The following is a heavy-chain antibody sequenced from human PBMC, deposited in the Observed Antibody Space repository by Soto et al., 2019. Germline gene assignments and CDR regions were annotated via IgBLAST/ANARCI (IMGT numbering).Heavy chain of an antibody. CDR2: INHSGST. V-gene: IGHV4-34*01. CDR1: GGSFSGYY. Sequence: PSETLSLTCAVYGGSFSGYYWSWIRQPPGKGLEWIGEINHSGSTNYNPSLKSRVTISVDTSKNQFSLKLSSVTAADTAVYYCASGLNIVATIRLGVWGKGNTVTVSS. J-gene: IGHJ6*04. CDR3: ASGLNIVATIRLGV. D-gene: IGHD5-12*01.